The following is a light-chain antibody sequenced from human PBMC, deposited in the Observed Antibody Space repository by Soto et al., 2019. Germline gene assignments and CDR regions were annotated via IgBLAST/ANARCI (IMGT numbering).Light chain of an antibody. CDR3: QHFGRSPWT. J-gene: IGKJ1*01. CDR2: GSS. CDR1: QSVSSSY. Sequence: EIVLTQSPGTLSLSPGERATLSCRASQSVSSSYLAWYQHKPGQAPRLLIYGSSSRATGIPDRFSGGGSGTAFTLTISRLDPEDVAVYYCQHFGRSPWTFGQGTKVEIK. V-gene: IGKV3-20*01.